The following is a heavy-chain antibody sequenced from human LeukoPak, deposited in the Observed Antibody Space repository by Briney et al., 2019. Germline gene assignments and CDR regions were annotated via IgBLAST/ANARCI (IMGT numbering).Heavy chain of an antibody. CDR2: ISGDGVSP. D-gene: IGHD4/OR15-4a*01. Sequence: PGGSLRLSCAASGFTFNNYALTWVRQTPGKGLECVSAISGDGVSPYYADSVRGRFTISRDSSKNTLYLQMNSLRVEDTAVYFCARDPGAFPYFFDYWGQGTLVTVSS. J-gene: IGHJ4*02. CDR1: GFTFNNYA. CDR3: ARDPGAFPYFFDY. V-gene: IGHV3-23*01.